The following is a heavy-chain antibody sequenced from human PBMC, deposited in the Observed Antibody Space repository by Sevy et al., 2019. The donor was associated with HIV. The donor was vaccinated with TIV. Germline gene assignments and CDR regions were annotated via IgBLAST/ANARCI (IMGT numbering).Heavy chain of an antibody. D-gene: IGHD3-10*01. V-gene: IGHV3-7*01. Sequence: GGSLRLSCAASGFTFSSYWMTWVRQAPGKGLEWVANIKQDGSDEYYVDSVKGRFTISRDNAKNSLYLQMNSLRGEDTAVYYCARSRGWRDAFDIWGKGTMVTV. CDR3: ARSRGWRDAFDI. CDR2: IKQDGSDE. CDR1: GFTFSSYW. J-gene: IGHJ3*02.